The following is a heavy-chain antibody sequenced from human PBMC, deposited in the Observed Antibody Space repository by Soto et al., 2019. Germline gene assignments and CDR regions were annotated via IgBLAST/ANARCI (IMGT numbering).Heavy chain of an antibody. CDR3: ARGQRFSDWFDP. CDR2: IYSSGST. V-gene: IGHV4-4*07. CDR1: GGAINSYY. J-gene: IGHJ5*02. Sequence: PSETLSLTCTVSGGAINSYYWNWIRQPAGKGLEWIGRIYSSGSTKYNPSLQSRVTMSLDTSKNQFSLRLTSVTAADTAVYYCARGQRFSDWFDPWGQGTLVTVSS. D-gene: IGHD3-3*01.